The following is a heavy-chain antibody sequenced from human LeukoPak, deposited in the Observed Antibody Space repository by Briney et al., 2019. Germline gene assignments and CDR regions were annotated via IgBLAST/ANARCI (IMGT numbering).Heavy chain of an antibody. Sequence: GGSLRLSCAASGFTFSSYAMSWVRQAPGKGLEWVSAISGSGGSTYYADSVKGRFTISRDNSKNTLYLQMNSLRAEDTAVYYCARGVRWLQHELDYWGQGTLVTVSS. V-gene: IGHV3-23*01. D-gene: IGHD5-24*01. CDR1: GFTFSSYA. CDR3: ARGVRWLQHELDY. J-gene: IGHJ4*02. CDR2: ISGSGGST.